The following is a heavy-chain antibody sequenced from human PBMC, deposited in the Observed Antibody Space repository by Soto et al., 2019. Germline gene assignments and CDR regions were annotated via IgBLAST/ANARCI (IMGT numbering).Heavy chain of an antibody. CDR2: ISSSGDST. CDR1: GFSFSSYA. J-gene: IGHJ6*02. CDR3: AKESARIVAHFYYYGMDV. Sequence: EVQLLESGGGLVQPGGSLRLSCAASGFSFSSYAMTWARQAPGKGLEWVSGISSSGDSTYYADSVKGRFTISRDNSKNTLHLQLNSLRADDTAVYHCAKESARIVAHFYYYGMDVWGQGTTVTVSS. D-gene: IGHD1-26*01. V-gene: IGHV3-23*01.